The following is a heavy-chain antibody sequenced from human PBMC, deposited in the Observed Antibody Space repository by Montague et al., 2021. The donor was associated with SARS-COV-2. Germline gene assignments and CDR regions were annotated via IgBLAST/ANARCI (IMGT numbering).Heavy chain of an antibody. CDR2: XXWDDDK. Sequence: LALVKPTQTLTLTCTFSGFSLSTSGMRASWIRQPPGKALEWLARXXWDDDKFYSTSLKTRLTISKDTSKNQVVLTMTNMDPVDTATYYCARSYYDILTAYYTPFDYWGQGTLVTVSS. J-gene: IGHJ4*02. V-gene: IGHV2-70*04. CDR3: ARSYYDILTAYYTPFDY. D-gene: IGHD3-9*01. CDR1: GFSLSTSGMR.